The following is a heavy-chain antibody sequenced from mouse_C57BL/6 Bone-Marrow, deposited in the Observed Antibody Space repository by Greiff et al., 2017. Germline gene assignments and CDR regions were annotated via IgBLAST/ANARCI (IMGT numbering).Heavy chain of an antibody. J-gene: IGHJ3*01. D-gene: IGHD2-5*01. CDR3: ARVSYYINPFAY. Sequence: VQLQQSGPELVMPGASVKISCKASGYSFTDYNMHWVKQSNGQSLEWIGVINPNYGTTSYNQKFKGKATLTVDQSSSTAYMQLNSLTSEDSAVYYCARVSYYINPFAYWGPGTLVTVSA. CDR2: INPNYGTT. V-gene: IGHV1-39*01. CDR1: GYSFTDYN.